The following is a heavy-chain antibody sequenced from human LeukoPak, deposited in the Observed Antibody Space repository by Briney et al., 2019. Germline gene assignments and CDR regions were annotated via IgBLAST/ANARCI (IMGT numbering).Heavy chain of an antibody. CDR2: INPNSGGT. Sequence: ASVKVSCKASGYTFTGYYMHWVRQAPGLGLEWMGWINPNSGGTNYAQKFQGRVTMTTDTSTSTAYMELRSLRSDDTAVYYCARDGYRGDYGLDYWGQGTLVTVSS. V-gene: IGHV1-2*02. CDR1: GYTFTGYY. CDR3: ARDGYRGDYGLDY. J-gene: IGHJ4*02. D-gene: IGHD4-17*01.